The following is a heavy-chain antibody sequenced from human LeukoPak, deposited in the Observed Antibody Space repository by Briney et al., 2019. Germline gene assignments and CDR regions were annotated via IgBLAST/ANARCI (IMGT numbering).Heavy chain of an antibody. Sequence: QPGTSLRLSCAASGISFSSHGMNWVRQAPGRGLEWVSYISSSSTTIYYADSVKGRFTISRDNAKNSLFLQMSSLRDEDTAVYYCAANPTVYNYFDPWGQGTLVTVSS. V-gene: IGHV3-48*02. CDR2: ISSSSTTI. CDR3: AANPTVYNYFDP. CDR1: GISFSSHG. J-gene: IGHJ5*02.